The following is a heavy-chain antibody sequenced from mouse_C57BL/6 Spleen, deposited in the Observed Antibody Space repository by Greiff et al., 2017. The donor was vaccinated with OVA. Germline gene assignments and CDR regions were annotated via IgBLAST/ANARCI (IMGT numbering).Heavy chain of an antibody. D-gene: IGHD4-1*01. CDR1: GFTFSDYY. J-gene: IGHJ1*03. CDR3: AREEGNWDWYFDV. Sequence: EVKVVESEGGLVQPGSSMKLSCTASGFTFSDYYMAWVRQVPEKGLEWVANINYDGSSTYYLDSLKSRFIISRDNAKNILYLQMSSLKSEDTATYYCAREEGNWDWYFDVWGTGTTVTVSS. V-gene: IGHV5-16*01. CDR2: INYDGSST.